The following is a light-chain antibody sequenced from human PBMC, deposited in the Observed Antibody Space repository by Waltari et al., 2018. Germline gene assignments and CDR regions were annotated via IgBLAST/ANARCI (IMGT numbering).Light chain of an antibody. CDR2: KAS. J-gene: IGKJ1*01. Sequence: DIQMTQSTSTLCASVGDRVTITCRASQSINTWLAWYQQKPGKAPKPLIYKASSLEGGVPSRFSGSGSGTEFILTISSLQPDDFATYHCQQYKTNPWTFGQGTKVEIK. CDR1: QSINTW. V-gene: IGKV1-5*03. CDR3: QQYKTNPWT.